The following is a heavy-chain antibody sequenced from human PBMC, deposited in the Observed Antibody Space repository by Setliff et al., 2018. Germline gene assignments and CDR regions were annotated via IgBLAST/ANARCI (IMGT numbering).Heavy chain of an antibody. V-gene: IGHV1-69*10. Sequence: SVKVSCKASGGTFSSYAISWVRQAPGQGLEWMGGIIPILGIANYAQKFQGRVTITADESTSTAYMELSSLRSEDTAVYYCASGHWLFLPFDFWGQGALVTVSS. CDR3: ASGHWLFLPFDF. D-gene: IGHD3-22*01. CDR1: GGTFSSYA. J-gene: IGHJ4*02. CDR2: IIPILGIA.